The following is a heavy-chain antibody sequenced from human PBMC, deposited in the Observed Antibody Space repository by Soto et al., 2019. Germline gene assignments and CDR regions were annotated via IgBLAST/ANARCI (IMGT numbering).Heavy chain of an antibody. CDR2: ISSSSSYI. CDR1: GFTFSSYS. J-gene: IGHJ6*03. D-gene: IGHD3-10*01. V-gene: IGHV3-21*01. Sequence: GSLRLSCAASGFTFSSYSMNWVRQAPGKGLEWVSSISSSSSYIYYADSVKGRFTISRDNAKNSLYLQMNSLRAEDTAVYYCAKGPHSASGYYYMDVWGKGTTVTVSS. CDR3: AKGPHSASGYYYMDV.